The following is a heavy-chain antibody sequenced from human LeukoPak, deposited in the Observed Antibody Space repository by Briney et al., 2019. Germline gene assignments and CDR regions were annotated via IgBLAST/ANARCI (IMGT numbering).Heavy chain of an antibody. J-gene: IGHJ5*02. Sequence: GASVTDSCKASGYTFTGYYMHWVRQAPGQRLEWMGWINPNSGGTNYAQKFQGRVTMTRDTSISTAYTELRRLRSDDTAVYYCAREGIAAAESWFDPWGQGTLVTVSS. D-gene: IGHD6-13*01. CDR2: INPNSGGT. CDR3: AREGIAAAESWFDP. V-gene: IGHV1-2*02. CDR1: GYTFTGYY.